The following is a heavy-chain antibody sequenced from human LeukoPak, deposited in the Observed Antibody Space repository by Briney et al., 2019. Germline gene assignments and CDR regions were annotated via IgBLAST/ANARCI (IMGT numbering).Heavy chain of an antibody. Sequence: SETLSLTCTVSGGSISSSTYYWSWIRQPPGKGLEWIGYIYYSGRTYYNPSLKSRVTISVDTSKNQFSLKLSSVTAADTAVYYCARATDVYSFDYWGQGTLVTVSS. CDR2: IYYSGRT. CDR3: ARATDVYSFDY. J-gene: IGHJ4*02. V-gene: IGHV4-30-4*01. CDR1: GGSISSSTYY.